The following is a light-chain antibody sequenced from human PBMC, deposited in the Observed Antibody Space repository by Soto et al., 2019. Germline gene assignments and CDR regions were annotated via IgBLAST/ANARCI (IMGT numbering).Light chain of an antibody. V-gene: IGLV3-21*02. CDR2: DND. J-gene: IGLJ2*01. Sequence: SYELAQPPSVSVAPGQTARITCGGKSIGNKRVHWNQQRPGQAPVLVVYDNDYRPSGIPERFSGSNSGNTASLTLSGLQAEDEADYYCSSYTSSSTLVFGGGTKLTVL. CDR1: SIGNKR. CDR3: SSYTSSSTLV.